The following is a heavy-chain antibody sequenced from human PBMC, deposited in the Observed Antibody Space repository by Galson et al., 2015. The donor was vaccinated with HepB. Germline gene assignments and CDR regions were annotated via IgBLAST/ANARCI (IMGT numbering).Heavy chain of an antibody. CDR3: ARGRWDFGAIHDY. D-gene: IGHD1-26*01. CDR1: GFTFSSYS. J-gene: IGHJ4*02. CDR2: ISSSSSYI. Sequence: SLRLSCAASGFTFSSYSMNWVRQAPWKGLEWVSSISSSSSYIYYADSVKGRFTISRDNAKNSLYLQMNSLRAEDTAVYYCARGRWDFGAIHDYWGQGTLVTVSS. V-gene: IGHV3-21*01.